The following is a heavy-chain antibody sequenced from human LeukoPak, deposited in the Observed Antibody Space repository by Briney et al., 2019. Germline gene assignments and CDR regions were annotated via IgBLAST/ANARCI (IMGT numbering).Heavy chain of an antibody. J-gene: IGHJ4*02. V-gene: IGHV3-7*01. CDR3: ARHLSGVTGYTYGRGIDY. CDR2: IKKDGSEK. D-gene: IGHD5-18*01. Sequence: GGSLRLSCAASGFTFSSHWMSWVRQAPGKGLEWVANIKKDGSEKYYVDSVKGRFTISRDNAKTSLYLQVNSLRAEDTAVYYCARHLSGVTGYTYGRGIDYWGQGTLVTVSS. CDR1: GFTFSSHW.